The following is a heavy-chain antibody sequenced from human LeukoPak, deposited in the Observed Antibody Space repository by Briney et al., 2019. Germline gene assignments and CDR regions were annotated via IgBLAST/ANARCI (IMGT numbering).Heavy chain of an antibody. CDR1: GYTFTSYP. J-gene: IGHJ4*02. Sequence: ASVKVSCKASGYTFTSYPINWVRQAPGQGLEWMGWINTSTGNPTYAQGFTGRFVFSLDTSVSTAYLQISSLKAEDTAVYYCARGGAPGYSYGYGGKACDYWGQGTLVTVSS. D-gene: IGHD5-18*01. V-gene: IGHV7-4-1*02. CDR3: ARGGAPGYSYGYGGKACDY. CDR2: INTSTGNP.